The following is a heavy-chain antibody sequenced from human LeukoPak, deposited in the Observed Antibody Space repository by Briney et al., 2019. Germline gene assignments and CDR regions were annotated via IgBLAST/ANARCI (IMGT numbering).Heavy chain of an antibody. CDR3: AGEDYYYMDV. Sequence: GGSLRLSCAASGFTFNSYWIIWVRQAPGKGLECVANIKQDGSEKYYVDSVKGRFTISRDNAKNSLYLQMNSLRAEDTAVHYCAGEDYYYMDVWGKGTTVTVSS. CDR2: IKQDGSEK. CDR1: GFTFNSYW. J-gene: IGHJ6*03. V-gene: IGHV3-7*01.